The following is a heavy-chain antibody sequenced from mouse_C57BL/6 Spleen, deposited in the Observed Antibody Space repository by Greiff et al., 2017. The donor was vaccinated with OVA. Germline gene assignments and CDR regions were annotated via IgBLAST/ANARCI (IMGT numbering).Heavy chain of an antibody. Sequence: VQLQQSGPELVKPGASVKISCKASGYSFTDYNMNWVKQSNGKSLEWIGVINPNYGTTSYNQKFKGKATLTVDQSSSTAYMQLNSLTAEDSAVYYCARKSNYVDYYAMDYWGQGTSVTVSS. D-gene: IGHD2-5*01. J-gene: IGHJ4*01. CDR2: INPNYGTT. CDR1: GYSFTDYN. CDR3: ARKSNYVDYYAMDY. V-gene: IGHV1-39*01.